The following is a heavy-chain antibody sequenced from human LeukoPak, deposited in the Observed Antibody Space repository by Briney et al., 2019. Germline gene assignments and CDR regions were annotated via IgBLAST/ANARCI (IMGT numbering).Heavy chain of an antibody. Sequence: GGPLRLSCAASGFTFSSYSMNWVRQAPGKGLEWVSSISSSSSYIYYADSVKGRFTISRDNAKNTLYLQMNSLRAEDTAVYYCAKDMDSSGCDYWGQGTLVTVSS. D-gene: IGHD6-19*01. V-gene: IGHV3-21*01. CDR1: GFTFSSYS. CDR3: AKDMDSSGCDY. J-gene: IGHJ4*02. CDR2: ISSSSSYI.